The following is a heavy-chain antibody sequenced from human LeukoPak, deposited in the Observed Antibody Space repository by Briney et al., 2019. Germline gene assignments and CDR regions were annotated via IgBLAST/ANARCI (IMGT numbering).Heavy chain of an antibody. V-gene: IGHV3-30*03. CDR3: AADLASSS. J-gene: IGHJ4*02. CDR2: ISYDGSNK. D-gene: IGHD6-13*01. Sequence: GGSLRLSCAASGFTFSSYGTHWVRQAPGKGLEWVAVISYDGSNKYYADSVKGRFTISRDNSKNTLYLQMNSLRAEDTAVYYCAADLASSSWGQGTLVTVSS. CDR1: GFTFSSYG.